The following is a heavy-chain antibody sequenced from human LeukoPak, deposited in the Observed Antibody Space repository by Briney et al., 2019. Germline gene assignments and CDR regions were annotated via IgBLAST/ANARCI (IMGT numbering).Heavy chain of an antibody. V-gene: IGHV1-8*01. J-gene: IGHJ4*02. CDR1: GYTFTSYD. CDR3: ARDVDTAIISDY. Sequence: GASVKVSCKASGYTFTSYDINWVRQATGQGLEWMGWMNPNSGNTGYAQKFQGRVTMTRNTSISTAYMELSSLRSEDTAVYYCARDVDTAIISDYWGQGTLLTVSS. CDR2: MNPNSGNT. D-gene: IGHD5-18*01.